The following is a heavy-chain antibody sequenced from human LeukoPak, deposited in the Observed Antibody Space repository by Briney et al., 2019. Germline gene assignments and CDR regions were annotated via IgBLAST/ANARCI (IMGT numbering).Heavy chain of an antibody. Sequence: SETLSLTCAVYGGSFRGYYWSWIRQPPGKGLEWIGEINHSGSTNYNPSLKSRVTISVDTSKNQFSLKLSSVTAADTAVYYCASLTVTPYYFDYWGQGTLVTVSS. V-gene: IGHV4-34*01. D-gene: IGHD4-17*01. CDR3: ASLTVTPYYFDY. CDR2: INHSGST. J-gene: IGHJ4*02. CDR1: GGSFRGYY.